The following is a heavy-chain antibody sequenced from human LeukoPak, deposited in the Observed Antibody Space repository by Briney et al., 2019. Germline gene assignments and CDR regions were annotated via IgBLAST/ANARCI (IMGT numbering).Heavy chain of an antibody. CDR2: IGGGDDA. D-gene: IGHD1-1*01. CDR3: ARDFLQRNGAYDGFAV. J-gene: IGHJ3*01. V-gene: IGHV3-23*01. Sequence: GGSLRLSCEASGFTFNIFAMSWVRQAPGKGLEWVSTIGGGDDAFYADSVKGRFTISRDDSQNTVSLQMNSLRAEDTAKYYCARDFLQRNGAYDGFAVWGLGTVVTVSS. CDR1: GFTFNIFA.